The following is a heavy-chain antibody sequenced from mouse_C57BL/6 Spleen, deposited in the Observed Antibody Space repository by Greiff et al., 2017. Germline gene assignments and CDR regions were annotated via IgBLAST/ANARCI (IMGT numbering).Heavy chain of an antibody. Sequence: QVHVKQSGAELVRPGASVTLSCKASGYTFTDYEMHWVKQTPVHGLEWIGAIDPETGGTAYNQKFKGKAILTADKSSSTAYMELRSLTSEDSAVYYCTRRTGTNWFAYWGQGTLVTVAA. D-gene: IGHD4-1*01. CDR3: TRRTGTNWFAY. V-gene: IGHV1-15*01. CDR2: IDPETGGT. CDR1: GYTFTDYE. J-gene: IGHJ3*01.